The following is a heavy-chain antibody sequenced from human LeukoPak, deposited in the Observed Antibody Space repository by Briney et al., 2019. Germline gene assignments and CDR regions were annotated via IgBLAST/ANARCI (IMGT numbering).Heavy chain of an antibody. CDR1: GGSFSGYY. D-gene: IGHD6-19*01. CDR3: ARARRSGQWQGYFDY. J-gene: IGHJ4*02. Sequence: SETLSLTCAVYGGSFSGYYWSWIRQPAGKGLEWIGRIYTSGSTNYNPSLKSRVTISVDTSKNQFSLKLSSVTAADTAVYYCARARRSGQWQGYFDYWGQGTLVTVSS. CDR2: IYTSGST. V-gene: IGHV4-59*10.